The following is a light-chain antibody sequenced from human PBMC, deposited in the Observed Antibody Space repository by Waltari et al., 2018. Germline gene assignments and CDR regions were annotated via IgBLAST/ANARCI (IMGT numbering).Light chain of an antibody. CDR3: QQRSNWVT. V-gene: IGKV3-11*01. CDR1: QSVSSY. CDR2: EAS. J-gene: IGKJ3*01. Sequence: EIVLTQSPATLSLSPGERATLSCRASQSVSSYLAWYQQEPGQAPRRLIYEASNRAAGIPARFSGSGSGTDFTLTISSLEPEDFAVYYCQQRSNWVTFGPGTKVDIK.